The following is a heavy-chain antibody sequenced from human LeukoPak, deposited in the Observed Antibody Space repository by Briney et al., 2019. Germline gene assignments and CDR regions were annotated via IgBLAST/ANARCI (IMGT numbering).Heavy chain of an antibody. Sequence: VGSLRLSCAASGFTFSNFWMSWVPQAPGKGLWWVAGINNDGGEGFYVNAVKGRFTISRDNARNSLYLQINSLSSEYTAVYYCARLEYACIIGGQYWGQGALITVSP. D-gene: IGHD3-16*01. J-gene: IGHJ4*02. CDR2: INNDGGEG. V-gene: IGHV3-7*01. CDR1: GFTFSNFW. CDR3: ARLEYACIIGGQY.